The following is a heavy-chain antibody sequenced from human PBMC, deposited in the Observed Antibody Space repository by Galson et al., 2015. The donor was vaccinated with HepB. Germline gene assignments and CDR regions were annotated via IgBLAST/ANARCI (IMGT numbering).Heavy chain of an antibody. V-gene: IGHV3-73*01. D-gene: IGHD5-24*01. Sequence: SLRLSCAASGFTFSGSAMHWVRQASGKGLEWVGRIRSKANSYATAYAASVKGRFTISRDDSKNTAYLQMNSLKTEDTAVYYCTRGGNYWGWFDPWGQGTLVTVSS. CDR3: TRGGNYWGWFDP. CDR2: IRSKANSYAT. J-gene: IGHJ5*02. CDR1: GFTFSGSA.